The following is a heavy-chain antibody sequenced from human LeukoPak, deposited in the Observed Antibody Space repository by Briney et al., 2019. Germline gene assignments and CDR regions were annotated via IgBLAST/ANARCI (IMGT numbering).Heavy chain of an antibody. V-gene: IGHV3-23*01. CDR2: ITSAGAP. J-gene: IGHJ4*02. CDR3: AKGRYCSSTSCWYYFDY. D-gene: IGHD2-2*01. Sequence: PGGSLRLSCAASGFTFSNYAVMWVRQAPGQGLEWVSAITSAGAPRYADSVKGRFTISRDNSKNTLYLQMNSLRAEDTAVYYCAKGRYCSSTSCWYYFDYWGQGTLVTVSS. CDR1: GFTFSNYA.